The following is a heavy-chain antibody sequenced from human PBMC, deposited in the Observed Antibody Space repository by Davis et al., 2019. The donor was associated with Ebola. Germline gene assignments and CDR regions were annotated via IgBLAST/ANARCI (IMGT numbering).Heavy chain of an antibody. D-gene: IGHD4-17*01. CDR2: IYYSGST. J-gene: IGHJ4*02. CDR1: GASIGLDH. Sequence: MPSETLSLTCTISGASIGLDHWSWIRQPPGKGLEWIGYIYYSGSTNYNPSLKSRVTISVDTSKNQFSLKLSSVTAADTAVYYCARRRRTVTTFVDYWGQGTLVTVSS. CDR3: ARRRRTVTTFVDY. V-gene: IGHV4-59*12.